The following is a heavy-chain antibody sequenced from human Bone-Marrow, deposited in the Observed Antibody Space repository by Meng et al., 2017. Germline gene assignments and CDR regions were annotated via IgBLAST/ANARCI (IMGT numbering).Heavy chain of an antibody. Sequence: SQTLSLTCAVYGGSFSGSYWSWIRQPPGKGLEWIGEINHSGSTNYNPSLKSRVTISVDTSKNQFSLKLSSVTAADTAVYYCARVWDIVVVPAAIDRRLPGFDYWGQGTLVTVSS. D-gene: IGHD2-2*01. CDR1: GGSFSGSY. CDR3: ARVWDIVVVPAAIDRRLPGFDY. J-gene: IGHJ4*02. V-gene: IGHV4-34*01. CDR2: INHSGST.